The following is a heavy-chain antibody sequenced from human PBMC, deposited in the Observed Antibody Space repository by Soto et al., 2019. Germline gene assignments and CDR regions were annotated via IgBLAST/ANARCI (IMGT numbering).Heavy chain of an antibody. V-gene: IGHV1-18*01. CDR3: ARTAMFYGMDV. D-gene: IGHD3-10*02. Sequence: QVQLVQSGAEVKKPGASVKVSCKASGYTFTSYGISWVRQAPGQGLEWMGWISAYNGNTNDAQKLQGRVTTTTDTATSTAYRELRSLRSDDTAVYYWARTAMFYGMDVWGQGTTVTVSS. CDR1: GYTFTSYG. CDR2: ISAYNGNT. J-gene: IGHJ6*02.